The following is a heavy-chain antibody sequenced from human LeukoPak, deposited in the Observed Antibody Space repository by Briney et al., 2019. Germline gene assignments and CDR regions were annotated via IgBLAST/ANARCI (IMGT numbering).Heavy chain of an antibody. CDR1: GYTFTSYD. CDR3: ARGTSSGWYSWFDP. V-gene: IGHV1-8*01. D-gene: IGHD6-19*01. Sequence: ASVKVSCKASGYTFTSYDINWVRQATGQGLEWMGWMNPNGGNTGYAQKFQGRVTMTRNTSISTAYMELSSLRSEDTAVYYCARGTSSGWYSWFDPWGQGTLVTVSS. CDR2: MNPNGGNT. J-gene: IGHJ5*02.